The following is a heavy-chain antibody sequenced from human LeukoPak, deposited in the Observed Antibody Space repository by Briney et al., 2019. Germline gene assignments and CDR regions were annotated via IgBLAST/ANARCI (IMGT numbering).Heavy chain of an antibody. J-gene: IGHJ4*02. CDR2: VHLSGAT. CDR1: GGSIMTTNW. CDR3: TRESGAFSPFGF. V-gene: IGHV4/OR15-8*02. Sequence: TSETLSLTCDVSGGSIMTTNWWRWVRQPPNKGLEWIGEVHLSGATNYNPSLESRVTMSIDTSKNHLSLELTSVTAADTAMYYCTRESGAFSPFGFWGQGTLVTVSS. D-gene: IGHD1-26*01.